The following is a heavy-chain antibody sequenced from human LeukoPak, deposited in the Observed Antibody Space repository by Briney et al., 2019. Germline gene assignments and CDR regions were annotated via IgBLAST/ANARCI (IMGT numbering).Heavy chain of an antibody. CDR1: GFIFSQYG. V-gene: IGHV3-48*01. J-gene: IGHJ5*02. Sequence: GGSLRLSCAVSGFIFSQYGVNWVRGAAGKGREWGSHMRSSSEPFYADSVTGRFTISRDNARNSLYLQMNTVRGEDTAIYYCARDAGNSGYGCDLCGQGTLVTVAS. CDR3: ARDAGNSGYGCDL. CDR2: MRSSSEP. D-gene: IGHD5-12*01.